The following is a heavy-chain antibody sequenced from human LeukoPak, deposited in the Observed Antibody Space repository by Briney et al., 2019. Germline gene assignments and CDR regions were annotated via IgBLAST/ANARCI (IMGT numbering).Heavy chain of an antibody. CDR1: GGSVSSGSYY. Sequence: SETLSLTCTVSGGSVSSGSYYWSWIRQPPGKGLEWIGYIYYSGSTNYNPSLKSRVTISVDTSKNQFSLKLSSVTAADTAVYYCARGYSRYFWSGCFPYYYGMDVWGQGTTVTV. CDR3: ARGYSRYFWSGCFPYYYGMDV. V-gene: IGHV4-61*01. CDR2: IYYSGST. D-gene: IGHD3-3*01. J-gene: IGHJ6*02.